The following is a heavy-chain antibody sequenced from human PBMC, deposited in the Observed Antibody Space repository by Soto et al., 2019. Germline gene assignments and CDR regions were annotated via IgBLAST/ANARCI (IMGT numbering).Heavy chain of an antibody. CDR3: ARVNSGGFLGDYYYGMDV. J-gene: IGHJ6*02. CDR2: TYCRSRWHT. Sequence: SQTLSLTCAISGDSVSSNSAAWSWIRQSPSRGLEWLGRTYCRSRWHTDYSVSVKSRISVNPDTSKNQFSLHLNSVTPEDTAVYYCARVNSGGFLGDYYYGMDVWGQGPTVTV. D-gene: IGHD6-19*01. CDR1: GDSVSSNSAA. V-gene: IGHV6-1*01.